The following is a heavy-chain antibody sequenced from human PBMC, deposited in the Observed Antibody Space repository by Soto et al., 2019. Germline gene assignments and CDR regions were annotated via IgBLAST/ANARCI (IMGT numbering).Heavy chain of an antibody. CDR2: ISGSGGST. Sequence: LRLSCAASGFTFSSYAMSWVRQAPGKGLEWVSAISGSGGSTYYADSVKGRFTISRDNSKNTLYLQMNSLRAEDTAVYYCAKSWDSSGWYRFFVGWFDPWGQGTLVTVSS. J-gene: IGHJ5*02. CDR1: GFTFSSYA. D-gene: IGHD6-19*01. CDR3: AKSWDSSGWYRFFVGWFDP. V-gene: IGHV3-23*01.